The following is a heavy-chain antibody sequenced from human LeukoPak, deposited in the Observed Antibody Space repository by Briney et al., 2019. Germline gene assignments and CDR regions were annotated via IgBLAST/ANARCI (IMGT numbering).Heavy chain of an antibody. D-gene: IGHD1-7*01. J-gene: IGHJ4*02. Sequence: VASVKVSCKASGGTFSSYAISWVRQAPGQGLEWMGGIIPIFGTANYAQKFQGRVTITTDESTSTAYMELSSLRSEDTAVYYCATSLEELKYYFDYWGQGTLVTVSS. V-gene: IGHV1-69*05. CDR1: GGTFSSYA. CDR2: IIPIFGTA. CDR3: ATSLEELKYYFDY.